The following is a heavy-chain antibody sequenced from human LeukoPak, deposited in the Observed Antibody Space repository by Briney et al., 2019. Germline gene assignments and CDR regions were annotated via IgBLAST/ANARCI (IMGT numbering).Heavy chain of an antibody. CDR2: ISGSGDST. CDR3: AKDGVIGWAYMDV. CDR1: RFTFSNYA. Sequence: PGGSLTLSCAASRFTFSNYAMSWVRQAPGKGLDGVSAISGSGDSTYYADSVKGRFTISRDNSKKTLYLQVNSLRSEDTAVYYCAKDGVIGWAYMDVWGKGTTVTVSS. V-gene: IGHV3-23*01. J-gene: IGHJ6*03. D-gene: IGHD6-19*01.